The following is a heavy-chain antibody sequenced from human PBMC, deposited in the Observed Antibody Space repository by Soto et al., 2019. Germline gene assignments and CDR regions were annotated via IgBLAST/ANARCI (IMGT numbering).Heavy chain of an antibody. D-gene: IGHD2-15*01. J-gene: IGHJ6*02. CDR3: ARQRDCSGGSCYCYNGMDV. Sequence: GDSLKISCNGSGYSFASYWIGWVRQMTGKGLEWMGIIYRGDSDTRYSPSLQGQVTIAADKSISTAYLQWSSLKASDPAMYYCARQRDCSGGSCYCYNGMDVWGQGTTVTVSS. V-gene: IGHV5-51*01. CDR2: IYRGDSDT. CDR1: GYSFASYW.